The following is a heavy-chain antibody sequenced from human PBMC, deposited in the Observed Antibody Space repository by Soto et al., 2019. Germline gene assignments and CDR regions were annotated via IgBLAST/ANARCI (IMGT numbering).Heavy chain of an antibody. V-gene: IGHV3-53*02. Sequence: EVQLVETGGDLIQSGGSLRLSCAASGFAVSSSYMMWVRQAPGKGLECVSVTYTDSSTHYADSVKGRFTISRDDSRNTLYRQMNSRRAEDTAVYDCARDPPITSGSAMDVWGQGTTVIVSS. D-gene: IGHD1-20*01. J-gene: IGHJ6*02. CDR2: TYTDSST. CDR3: ARDPPITSGSAMDV. CDR1: GFAVSSSY.